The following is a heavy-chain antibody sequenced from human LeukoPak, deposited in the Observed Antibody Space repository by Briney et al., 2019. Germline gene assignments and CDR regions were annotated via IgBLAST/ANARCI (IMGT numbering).Heavy chain of an antibody. CDR1: GFTFSDYW. D-gene: IGHD3-3*02. CDR2: INRDGSVK. V-gene: IGHV3-7*01. CDR3: ARDPGFSSFDY. J-gene: IGHJ4*02. Sequence: PGGSLRLSCAVSGFTFSDYWVTWVRQTPGKGLEFVANINRDGSVKNYVDSMKGRFTISRDNAKNSLYLQMTSLRVDDTAIYYCARDPGFSSFDYWGQGTLVTVSS.